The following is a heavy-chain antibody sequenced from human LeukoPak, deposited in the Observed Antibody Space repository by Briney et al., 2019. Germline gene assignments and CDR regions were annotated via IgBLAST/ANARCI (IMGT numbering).Heavy chain of an antibody. Sequence: PGGSLRLSFAASGFPFSCYAMSWVRQAPGKGLGWVSAISGSGGSTYYADSVKGRFTISRDNSKNTLYLQMNSLRAEDTAVYYCAKGRTWIQLWFAYWGQGTLVTVSS. D-gene: IGHD5-18*01. V-gene: IGHV3-23*01. CDR1: GFPFSCYA. CDR3: AKGRTWIQLWFAY. CDR2: ISGSGGST. J-gene: IGHJ4*02.